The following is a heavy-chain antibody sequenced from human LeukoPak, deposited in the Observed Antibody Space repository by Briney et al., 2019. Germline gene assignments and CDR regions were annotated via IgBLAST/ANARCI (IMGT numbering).Heavy chain of an antibody. CDR2: IYYSGST. Sequence: SETLSLTCTVSGGSVSSGSYYWSWIRQPPGKGLEWFGYIYYSGSTNYNPSLKSRVTISLDMSKNQFSLKLSSVTAADTAVYYCARDSSCSGGTCYDRWGQGTLVTVSS. V-gene: IGHV4-61*01. CDR1: GGSVSSGSYY. J-gene: IGHJ4*02. D-gene: IGHD2-15*01. CDR3: ARDSSCSGGTCYDR.